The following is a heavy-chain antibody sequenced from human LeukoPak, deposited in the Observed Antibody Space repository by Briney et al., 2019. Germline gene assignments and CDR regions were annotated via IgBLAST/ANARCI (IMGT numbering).Heavy chain of an antibody. J-gene: IGHJ5*02. CDR1: GGSFSGYY. V-gene: IGHV4-34*01. D-gene: IGHD3-10*01. CDR3: AKNGAPGVRRFDP. CDR2: INHSGST. Sequence: SETLSLTCAVYGGSFSGYYWSWIRQPPGKGLEWIGEINHSGSTNYNPSLKSRVTISVDTSKNQFSLKLSSVTAADTAVYYCAKNGAPGVRRFDPWGQGTLVTVSS.